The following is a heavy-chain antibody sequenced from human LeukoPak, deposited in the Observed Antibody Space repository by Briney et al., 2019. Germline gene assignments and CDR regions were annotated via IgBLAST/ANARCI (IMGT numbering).Heavy chain of an antibody. V-gene: IGHV3-23*01. Sequence: GGSLTLSCAASGLTLSSYAMSWVRQAPGKGLEWVSSISSSGSDTYYVDSVKGRFTISRDNSKHTLYLQMNSLRVGDTAVYYCAKRVRATSVYWGQGTLVTVSS. CDR1: GLTLSSYA. CDR2: ISSSGSDT. CDR3: AKRVRATSVY. J-gene: IGHJ4*02. D-gene: IGHD1-26*01.